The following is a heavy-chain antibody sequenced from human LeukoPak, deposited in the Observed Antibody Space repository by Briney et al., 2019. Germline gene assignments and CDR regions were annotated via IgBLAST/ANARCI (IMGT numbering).Heavy chain of an antibody. CDR3: AGGRMGRYYDH. Sequence: SEILSLTCDISGTAISSYSWNWIRQSPTKGLEWIGYFYHNGGASYNPSLRGRVTISVDSSQKRLSLQVTSMTAADTAIYYCAGGRMGRYYDHWGQGTLVAVS. D-gene: IGHD1-26*01. J-gene: IGHJ4*02. CDR1: GTAISSYS. V-gene: IGHV4-59*08. CDR2: FYHNGGA.